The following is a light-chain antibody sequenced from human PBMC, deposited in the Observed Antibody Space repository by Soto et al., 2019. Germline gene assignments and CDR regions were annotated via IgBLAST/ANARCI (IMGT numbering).Light chain of an antibody. Sequence: DIHMTQSPSSLSASVGYRFTITCRASQSIVTYLNWYLQKPVKAPKLLXYAASNLQSGVPSRFSGSGSGTDFTLTISSLRHEDFANYFCQQSYSTHPWTFGQGTKVDIK. V-gene: IGKV1-39*01. CDR1: QSIVTY. CDR3: QQSYSTHPWT. CDR2: AAS. J-gene: IGKJ1*01.